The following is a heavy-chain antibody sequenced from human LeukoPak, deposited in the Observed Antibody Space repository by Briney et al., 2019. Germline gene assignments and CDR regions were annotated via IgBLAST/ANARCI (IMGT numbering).Heavy chain of an antibody. V-gene: IGHV1-18*01. CDR3: ARRQYYYDSSGGQYYFDY. CDR2: ISVYNDNT. J-gene: IGHJ4*02. D-gene: IGHD3-22*01. Sequence: ASVKVSCKASGYTFSSSGITWVRQAPGQGLEWMGWISVYNDNTNYQQKLQGRVTMTTDTSTNTAYMELRSLRSADTAVYYCARRQYYYDSSGGQYYFDYWGQGTLVTVSS. CDR1: GYTFSSSG.